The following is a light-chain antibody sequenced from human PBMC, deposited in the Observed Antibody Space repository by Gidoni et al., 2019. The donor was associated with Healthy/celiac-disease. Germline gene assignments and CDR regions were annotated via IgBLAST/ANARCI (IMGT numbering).Light chain of an antibody. J-gene: IGKJ5*01. V-gene: IGKV1-33*01. Sequence: DIQMTQSPSSLSASVGDRVTITCQASQDISNFLNWYQQKPGKVPKLLIYDASNLETGVPSRFSGSGSGTDFTFTISSLQPEDIATYYCQQYDNLPPDTFGQGTRLEIK. CDR1: QDISNF. CDR2: DAS. CDR3: QQYDNLPPDT.